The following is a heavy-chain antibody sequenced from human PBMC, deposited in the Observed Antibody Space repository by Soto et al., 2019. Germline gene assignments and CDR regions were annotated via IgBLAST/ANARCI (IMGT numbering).Heavy chain of an antibody. J-gene: IGHJ6*02. CDR2: IFHNGNT. CDR1: GGSISSSNW. Sequence: QVQLQESGPGLVKPSGTLSLTCAVSGGSISSSNWWSWVRQPPGKGLEWIGEIFHNGNTYSNPSLTGRVTMSVDKSKKQFSLNLNSVAAADPAVYYCASRTYAMDVWGQWTTVTVSS. V-gene: IGHV4-4*02. CDR3: ASRTYAMDV.